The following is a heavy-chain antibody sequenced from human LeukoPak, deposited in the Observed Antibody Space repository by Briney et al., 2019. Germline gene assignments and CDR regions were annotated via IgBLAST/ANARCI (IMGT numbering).Heavy chain of an antibody. V-gene: IGHV3-7*01. CDR2: IKQDGSVK. D-gene: IGHD1-26*01. Sequence: GGSLRLSCAVSGFTFSNYWMSWVRQAPGKGLEWVANIKQDGSVKYYVDSVKGRFTISRDNAKNSLYLQMDSLRAEDTAVYYCARRSKVGASLDFWGQGTLVTVSS. J-gene: IGHJ4*02. CDR1: GFTFSNYW. CDR3: ARRSKVGASLDF.